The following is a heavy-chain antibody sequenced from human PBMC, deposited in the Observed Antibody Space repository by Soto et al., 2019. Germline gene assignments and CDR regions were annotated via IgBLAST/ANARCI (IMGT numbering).Heavy chain of an antibody. J-gene: IGHJ4*02. V-gene: IGHV3-23*01. Sequence: VQLWDSGGGFVQPGGSLRLSCAASGFSFSSSAMSWVRQAPGKRLEWVSTFCESGGTTHYADPVKGRFTITRDTSNNILCLQMNSLRADDTVIDYCTKDSRWVIISPPHYYWGQGTLVTFSS. CDR2: FCESGGTT. CDR1: GFSFSSSA. CDR3: TKDSRWVIISPPHYY. D-gene: IGHD3-16*02.